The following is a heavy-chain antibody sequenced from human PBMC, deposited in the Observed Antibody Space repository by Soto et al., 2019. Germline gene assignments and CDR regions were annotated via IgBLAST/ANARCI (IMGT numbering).Heavy chain of an antibody. CDR3: ARHSPLAAGGAFEF. Sequence: QVQLQESGPGLVKPSETLSLTCTVSGASISSNYWSWIRQPPGKGLECIGYFSYSGSTNYNPPLKSRVIISKDASRTRSSLKLTSVTATDTAMYYCARHSPLAAGGAFEFWGQGMMVTVSS. CDR1: GASISSNY. D-gene: IGHD6-13*01. J-gene: IGHJ3*01. V-gene: IGHV4-59*08. CDR2: FSYSGST.